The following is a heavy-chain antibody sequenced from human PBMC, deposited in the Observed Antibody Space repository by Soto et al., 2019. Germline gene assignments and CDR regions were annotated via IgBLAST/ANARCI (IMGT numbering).Heavy chain of an antibody. D-gene: IGHD1-26*01. CDR2: IIPILGIA. Sequence: QVQLVQSGAEVKKPGSSVKVSCKASGGTFSSYTISWVRQAPGQGLEWMGRIIPILGIANYAQKFQGRVTXTADKSPSTAYMELSSLRSEDTAVYYCARDAELDYWGQGTLVTVSS. CDR3: ARDAELDY. CDR1: GGTFSSYT. J-gene: IGHJ4*02. V-gene: IGHV1-69*08.